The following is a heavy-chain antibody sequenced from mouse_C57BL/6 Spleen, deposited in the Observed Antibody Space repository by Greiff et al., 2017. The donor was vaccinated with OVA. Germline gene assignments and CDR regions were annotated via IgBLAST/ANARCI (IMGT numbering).Heavy chain of an antibody. CDR3: ARGGDSSGYLYYFDD. CDR2: INPNNGGT. CDR1: GYTFTDYN. Sequence: VQLQPSGPELVKPGASVKIPCQASGYTFTDYNMARVKQSHGKSLEWVGDINPNNGGTIYNQKFKGKATLTVDKSSRTAYMELRSLTAEDTAVYYCARGGDSSGYLYYFDDWGQGTTLTVSS. J-gene: IGHJ2*01. V-gene: IGHV1-18*01. D-gene: IGHD3-2*02.